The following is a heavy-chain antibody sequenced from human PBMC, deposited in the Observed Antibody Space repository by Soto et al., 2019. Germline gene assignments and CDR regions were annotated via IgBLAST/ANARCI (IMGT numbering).Heavy chain of an antibody. CDR3: ARRDGAFDI. CDR1: GYTFTSYY. V-gene: IGHV1-46*01. J-gene: IGHJ3*02. CDR2: IDPSGGST. Sequence: QVQLVQSGAEVKKPGASVKISCKASGYTFTSYYIHWVRQAPGQGLEWMTMIDPSGGSTRYSKKFQGRPTMTRDTSTSTVYLELSSLRSDDTAVYYCARRDGAFDIWGQGTVVTVSS.